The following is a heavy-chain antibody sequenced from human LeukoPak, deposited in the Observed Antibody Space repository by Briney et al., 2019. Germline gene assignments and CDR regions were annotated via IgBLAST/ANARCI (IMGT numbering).Heavy chain of an antibody. CDR1: GGSFSGYY. V-gene: IGHV4-34*01. J-gene: IGHJ4*02. D-gene: IGHD5-18*01. CDR3: ARRSVGTAMEQFDY. Sequence: SETLSLTCAVYGGSFSGYYWSRIRQPPGKGLEWIGEINHSGSTNYNPSLKSRVTISVDTSKNQFSLKLSSVTAADTAVYYCARRSVGTAMEQFDYWGQGTLVTVSS. CDR2: INHSGST.